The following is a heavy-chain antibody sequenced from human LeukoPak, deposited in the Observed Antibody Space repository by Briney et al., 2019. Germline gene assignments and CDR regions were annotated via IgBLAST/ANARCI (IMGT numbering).Heavy chain of an antibody. CDR2: FDPEDGET. Sequence: GASVKVSCKVSGYTLTELSMHWVRQAPGKGLEWMGGFDPEDGETIYAQNFQGRVTMTEDTSTDTAYMELSSLRSEDTAVYYCATGFLGSRRHFDYWGQGTLVTVSS. CDR3: ATGFLGSRRHFDY. CDR1: GYTLTELS. V-gene: IGHV1-24*01. J-gene: IGHJ4*02. D-gene: IGHD2/OR15-2a*01.